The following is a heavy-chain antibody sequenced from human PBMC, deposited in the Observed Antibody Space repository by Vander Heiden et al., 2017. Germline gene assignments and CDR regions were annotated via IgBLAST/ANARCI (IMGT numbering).Heavy chain of an antibody. V-gene: IGHV1-46*03. CDR3: ASGHLDY. CDR1: GYPFTRYY. CDR2: INPSGGST. Sequence: QVQLVQSGAEVKKPGASVTVSCQASGYPFTRYYMHCVRQAPGQGLEWMGIINPSGGSTSYAQKFQGRVTMTRDTATSTVYRELSSLRSEDTAVYYCASGHLDYWGQGTLVTVSS. J-gene: IGHJ4*02.